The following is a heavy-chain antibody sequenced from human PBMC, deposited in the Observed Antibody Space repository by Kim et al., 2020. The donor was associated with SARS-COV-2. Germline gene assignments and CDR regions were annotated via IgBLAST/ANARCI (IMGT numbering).Heavy chain of an antibody. V-gene: IGHV3-74*01. J-gene: IGHJ5*01. CDR2: INSDERST. CDR1: GFTFSTYW. Sequence: GGSLRLSCVASGFTFSTYWMHWVRQAPGKGLVWVSRINSDERSTTYADSVKGRFTMSRDNAKNTLYLQMNSLRAEDTAVYYCVRGFGSGSEKNWFDSWGQGTLVTVSS. D-gene: IGHD3-10*01. CDR3: VRGFGSGSEKNWFDS.